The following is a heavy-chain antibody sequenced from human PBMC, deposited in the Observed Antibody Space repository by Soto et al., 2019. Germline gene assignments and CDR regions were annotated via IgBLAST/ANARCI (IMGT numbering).Heavy chain of an antibody. V-gene: IGHV2-5*01. CDR1: GFSLSTSGVG. CDR2: IYWNDDK. J-gene: IGHJ6*02. Sequence: QITLKESGPTLVKPTQTLTLTCTFSGFSLSTSGVGVGWIRQPPGKALEWLALIYWNDDKRYSPSLKSRLTITKDTSTNQVVLTMTNMHPVDTATYYCAHSGAAAGYGGYYYYGMDVWGQGTTVTVSS. D-gene: IGHD6-13*01. CDR3: AHSGAAAGYGGYYYYGMDV.